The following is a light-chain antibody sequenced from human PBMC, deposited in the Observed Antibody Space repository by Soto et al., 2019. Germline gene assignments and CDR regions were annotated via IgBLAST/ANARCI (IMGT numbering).Light chain of an antibody. J-gene: IGLJ3*02. CDR1: SSDVGGNKY. Sequence: QSALTQPASVSGSPGQSVTISCTGSSSDVGGNKYVSWYQQHPGEAPKVMIYDVSSRPSGVSDRFSGSKSGNTASLTISGLQAEDEADYYCSLFTTRNTRVFGGGTKVTVL. CDR2: DVS. CDR3: SLFTTRNTRV. V-gene: IGLV2-14*03.